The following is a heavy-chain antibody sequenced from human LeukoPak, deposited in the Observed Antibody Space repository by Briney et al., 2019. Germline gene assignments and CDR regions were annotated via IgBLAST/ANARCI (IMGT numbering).Heavy chain of an antibody. D-gene: IGHD5-18*01. CDR3: ARELGTGMVYFDC. V-gene: IGHV3-53*01. Sequence: PGGSLRLSCAASGLTVSSNYMSWVRQAPGKGLEWVSVMYSGGTTYYADSVKGRFTISRDNPKNTLYLQMSSLRAEDTAVYYCARELGTGMVYFDCWGQGTLVTVSS. J-gene: IGHJ4*02. CDR2: MYSGGTT. CDR1: GLTVSSNY.